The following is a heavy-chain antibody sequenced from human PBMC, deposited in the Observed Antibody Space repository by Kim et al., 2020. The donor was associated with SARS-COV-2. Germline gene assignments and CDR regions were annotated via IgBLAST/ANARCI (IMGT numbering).Heavy chain of an antibody. V-gene: IGHV1-69*13. CDR2: IIPIFGTA. CDR1: GGTFSSYA. D-gene: IGHD1-26*01. CDR3: AGGLNSGSYRPGASDY. Sequence: SVKVSCKASGGTFSSYAISWVRQAPGQGLEWMGGIIPIFGTANYAQKFQGRVTITADESTSTAYMELSSLRSEDTAVYYCAGGLNSGSYRPGASDYWGQGTLVTVSS. J-gene: IGHJ4*02.